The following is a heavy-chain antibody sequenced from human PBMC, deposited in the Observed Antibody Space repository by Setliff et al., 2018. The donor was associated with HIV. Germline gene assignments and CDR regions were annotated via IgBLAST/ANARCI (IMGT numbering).Heavy chain of an antibody. CDR3: VGLWRGLWTSSPGDQYYGMDV. V-gene: IGHV1-69*05. Sequence: SVKVSCKASGVNFNNYILSWVRQAPGEGLEWMGGVTPFFRTPKYAQKFQCRVTISTDESTKTGYMELRSVTFADTAVYYCVGLWRGLWTSSPGDQYYGMDVWGQGTTVTVSS. D-gene: IGHD3-3*01. CDR2: VTPFFRTP. CDR1: GVNFNNYI. J-gene: IGHJ6*02.